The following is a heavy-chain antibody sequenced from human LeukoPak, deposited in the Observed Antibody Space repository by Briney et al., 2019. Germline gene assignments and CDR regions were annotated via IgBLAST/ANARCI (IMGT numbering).Heavy chain of an antibody. Sequence: SETLCLTCTVSGGSINSHYWSWIRQPPGKGLEWIGYVFNGGSTNYNPSLKSRVTMSVDTSRDQFSLRLTSVTAADTAIYYCATRPAGSTWYGVFDYWSQGTLVTVSS. CDR2: VFNGGST. CDR1: GGSINSHY. V-gene: IGHV4-59*11. D-gene: IGHD6-13*01. CDR3: ATRPAGSTWYGVFDY. J-gene: IGHJ4*02.